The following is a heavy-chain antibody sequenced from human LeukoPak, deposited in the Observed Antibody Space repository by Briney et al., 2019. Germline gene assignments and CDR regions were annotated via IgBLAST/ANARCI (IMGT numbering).Heavy chain of an antibody. CDR3: ARDEGDYGCRN. J-gene: IGHJ4*02. V-gene: IGHV1-24*01. CDR1: GYTLTELS. Sequence: GASVKVSGTVSGYTLTELSMHWVRQAPGKGLEWMGGFDPEDGETIYAQKFQGRVTMTRDTSTSTVYMELSSLRSEDTAVYYCARDEGDYGCRNWGQGTLVTVSS. D-gene: IGHD4-17*01. CDR2: FDPEDGET.